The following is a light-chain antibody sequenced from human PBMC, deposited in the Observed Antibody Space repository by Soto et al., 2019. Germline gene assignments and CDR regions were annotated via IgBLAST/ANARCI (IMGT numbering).Light chain of an antibody. CDR1: SSDVGGYNY. J-gene: IGLJ2*01. CDR3: CSFAGSGTWV. Sequence: QSALTQPASVSGSPGQSITISCTGTSSDVGGYNYVSWYQQHPGKAPKLMIYEVSNRPSGVSNRFSASKSGNTASLTISGLQAEDEADYYCCSFAGSGTWVFGGGTKLTVL. V-gene: IGLV2-23*02. CDR2: EVS.